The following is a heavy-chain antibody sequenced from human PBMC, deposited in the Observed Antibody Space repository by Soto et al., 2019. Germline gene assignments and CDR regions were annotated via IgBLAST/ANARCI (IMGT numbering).Heavy chain of an antibody. V-gene: IGHV4-34*01. D-gene: IGHD5-12*01. CDR2: INHSGST. Sequence: QVQLQQWGAGLLKPSETLSLSCVVYGESFSGSYWSWIRQPPGKGPEWIGEINHSGSTNYNPSLKSRVTISVDASKSQFSLKLNSVTAADTAVYYCARSGLSDYWGQGTLVTVSS. CDR1: GESFSGSY. J-gene: IGHJ4*02. CDR3: ARSGLSDY.